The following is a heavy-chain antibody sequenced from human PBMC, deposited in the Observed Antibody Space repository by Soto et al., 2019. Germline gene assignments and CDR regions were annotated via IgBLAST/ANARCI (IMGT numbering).Heavy chain of an antibody. CDR1: GYTFTSYA. CDR2: INAGNGNT. V-gene: IGHV1-3*01. J-gene: IGHJ4*02. Sequence: ASVKVSCKASGYTFTSYAMHWVRQAPGQRLEWMGWINAGNGNTKYSQKFQGRVTITADESTSTAYMELSSLRSEDTAVYYCARQPFTALVNQFDYWGQGTRVTVSS. CDR3: ARQPFTALVNQFDY. D-gene: IGHD2-15*01.